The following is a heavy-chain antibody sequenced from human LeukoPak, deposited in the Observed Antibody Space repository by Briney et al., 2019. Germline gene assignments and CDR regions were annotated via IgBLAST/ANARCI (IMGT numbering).Heavy chain of an antibody. CDR1: GGSISSGGYS. J-gene: IGHJ4*02. V-gene: IGHV4-30-2*01. CDR2: IYHSGST. D-gene: IGHD6-13*01. CDR3: VSAPPYSSHDWTDY. Sequence: SETLSLTCAVSGGSISSGGYSWSWIRQPPGKGLEWIGYIYHSGSTYYNPSLKSRVTISVDRSKNQFSLKLSSVTAADTAVYYCVSAPPYSSHDWTDYWGQGTLVTVSS.